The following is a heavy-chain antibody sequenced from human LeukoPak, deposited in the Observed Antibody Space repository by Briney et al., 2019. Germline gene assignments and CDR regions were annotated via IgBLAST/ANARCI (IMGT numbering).Heavy chain of an antibody. V-gene: IGHV3-23*01. J-gene: IGHJ4*02. CDR3: GKGNPRFGDLGL. CDR1: GFTFSSYA. CDR2: ISGSAAST. D-gene: IGHD3-3*01. Sequence: GGSLRLSCAASGFTFSSYAMSWVRQAPGKGLEWVSAISGSAASTYFADSVKGRFTISRDNSRNTLSLQMSSLRAEDTAVYYWGKGNPRFGDLGLWGPGTLVHVLS.